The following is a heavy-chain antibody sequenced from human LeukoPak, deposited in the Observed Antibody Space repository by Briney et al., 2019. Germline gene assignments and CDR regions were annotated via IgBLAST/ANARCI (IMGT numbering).Heavy chain of an antibody. CDR3: AKLVYYDSTSPYDY. CDR2: ISGSGGST. J-gene: IGHJ4*02. CDR1: GLTFSSYG. D-gene: IGHD3-22*01. Sequence: GGSLRLSCAASGLTFSSYGMSWVRQAPGKGLEWVSAISGSGGSTYYADSVKGRFTISRDNSKNTLYLQMNSLRAEDTAVYYCAKLVYYDSTSPYDYWGQGTLVTVSS. V-gene: IGHV3-23*01.